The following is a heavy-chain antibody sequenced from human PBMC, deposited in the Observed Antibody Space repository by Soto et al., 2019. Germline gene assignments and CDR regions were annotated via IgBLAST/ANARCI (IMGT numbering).Heavy chain of an antibody. J-gene: IGHJ4*02. CDR3: ATLSCMTTSGQLHY. CDR1: GYRFTSYG. CDR2: ISAENGNT. Sequence: QAQLVQSGTAVKKPGASVKVYCKASGYRFTSYGISWVRQAPGQGLEWMVWISAENGNTNYAQKVQGRVTMTTDTSTSTAYMELRSMRSDDTAVYYCATLSCMTTSGQLHYWGQGTLVTVSS. V-gene: IGHV1-18*01. D-gene: IGHD2-2*01.